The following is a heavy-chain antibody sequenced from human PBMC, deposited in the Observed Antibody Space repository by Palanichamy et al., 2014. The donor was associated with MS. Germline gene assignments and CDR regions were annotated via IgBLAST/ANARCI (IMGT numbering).Heavy chain of an antibody. J-gene: IGHJ6*03. Sequence: QVQLKESGPGLLKPSETLSLTCTVSDGSISSYQWSWIRQPPGRGLEWIGYVSFSGNTNYTPSLKSRVSISVDTSKKQFSLSLTSMTAADAAVYYCARGRRVIAGSTNKPPYYYHYYMDVWGEGTTVTVSS. V-gene: IGHV4-59*01. CDR2: VSFSGNT. CDR3: ARGRRVIAGSTNKPPYYYHYYMDV. D-gene: IGHD1-26*01. CDR1: DGSISSYQ.